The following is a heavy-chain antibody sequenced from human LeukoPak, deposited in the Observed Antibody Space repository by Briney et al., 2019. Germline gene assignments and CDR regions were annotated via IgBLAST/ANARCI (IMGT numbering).Heavy chain of an antibody. J-gene: IGHJ1*01. CDR2: IDYDGGSG. V-gene: IGHV3-23*01. CDR1: GFTLSSYE. Sequence: GGSLRLSCTVSGFTLSSYEMSWIRQAPGKGLEWVSSIDYDGGSGHYADSVKGRFSISRDNSNNTLFLHLNSLRGEDTAVYYCTRNSGWYGLSWGQGTLVTVSS. D-gene: IGHD6-19*01. CDR3: TRNSGWYGLS.